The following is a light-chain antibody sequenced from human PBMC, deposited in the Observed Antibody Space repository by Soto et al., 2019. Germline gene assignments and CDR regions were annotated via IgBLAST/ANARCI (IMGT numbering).Light chain of an antibody. CDR3: QSYDSSLSGYV. J-gene: IGLJ1*01. CDR1: SSNIGAGYD. CDR2: ASY. V-gene: IGLV1-40*01. Sequence: QSALAQPPSVSGAPGQRVTISCTGSSSNIGAGYDVHWYQQLPRTAHKLLIFASYNRPSGVPDRFSGSKSGTSASLAITGLQAEDEAEYYCQSYDSSLSGYVFGIGTKV.